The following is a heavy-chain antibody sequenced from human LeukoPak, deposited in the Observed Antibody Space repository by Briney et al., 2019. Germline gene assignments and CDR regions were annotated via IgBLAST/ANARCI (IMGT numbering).Heavy chain of an antibody. Sequence: GASVKVSCKASGYTFTGYYMHWVRQAPGQGLEWMGWINPNSGGTNYAQKLQGRVTMTTDTSTSTAYMELRSLRSDDTAVYYCARDEAMVRGVGRIDYWGQGTLVTVSS. J-gene: IGHJ4*02. D-gene: IGHD3-10*01. CDR1: GYTFTGYY. CDR3: ARDEAMVRGVGRIDY. CDR2: INPNSGGT. V-gene: IGHV1-2*02.